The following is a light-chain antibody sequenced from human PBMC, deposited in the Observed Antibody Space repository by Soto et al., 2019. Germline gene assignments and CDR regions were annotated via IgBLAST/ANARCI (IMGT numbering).Light chain of an antibody. Sequence: QSVLTQPASVSGSPGQSITISCTGTSSDVGSYNYVSWYQQHPGKAPKLMIYDVSNRPSGVSNRFSGSKSGSTASLTTSGLPAEDEADYYCSSYTSSSALVVFGRGTKLTVL. CDR3: SSYTSSSALVV. CDR1: SSDVGSYNY. V-gene: IGLV2-14*01. CDR2: DVS. J-gene: IGLJ2*01.